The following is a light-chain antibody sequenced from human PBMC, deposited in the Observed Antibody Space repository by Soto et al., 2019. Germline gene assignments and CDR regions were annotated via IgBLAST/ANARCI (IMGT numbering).Light chain of an antibody. CDR2: EVS. CDR3: SSYASSSTLV. Sequence: QSALTQPASVSGSPGQSIAISCTGTSSDIGSYHYVSWYQHHPGKAPKLIIYEVSNRPSGVSDRFAGSKSGNTASLTISGLQAEDEDDYYCSSYASSSTLVFGGGTKVTVL. CDR1: SSDIGSYHY. J-gene: IGLJ2*01. V-gene: IGLV2-14*01.